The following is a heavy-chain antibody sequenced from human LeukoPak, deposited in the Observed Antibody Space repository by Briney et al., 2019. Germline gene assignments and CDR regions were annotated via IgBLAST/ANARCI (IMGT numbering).Heavy chain of an antibody. D-gene: IGHD3-10*01. V-gene: IGHV1-18*01. CDR3: ARAPRKFRGIIVTPLYDFDY. J-gene: IGHJ4*02. CDR2: ISAYNGNT. CDR1: GYTFTSYG. Sequence: ASVKVSCKASGYTFTSYGISWVRQAPGQGLEWMGWISAYNGNTNYAQMLQGRVTMTTDTSTTTAYMELRSLRSDDTAIYYCARAPRKFRGIIVTPLYDFDYWGQGALVTVSS.